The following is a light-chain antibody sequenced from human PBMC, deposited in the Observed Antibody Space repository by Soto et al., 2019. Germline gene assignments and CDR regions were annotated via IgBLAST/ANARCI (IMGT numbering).Light chain of an antibody. CDR1: QLISSY. V-gene: IGKV1-5*03. CDR3: QQYDRFWT. CDR2: KAS. J-gene: IGKJ1*01. Sequence: DIQMTQSPSSLYASVGDTVTITCRASQLISSYLAWYQQKPGKAPRLLINKASRLESGVPARFSGSEYGAEFTLTITGLQPDDFATYYCQQYDRFWTFGQGTRVE.